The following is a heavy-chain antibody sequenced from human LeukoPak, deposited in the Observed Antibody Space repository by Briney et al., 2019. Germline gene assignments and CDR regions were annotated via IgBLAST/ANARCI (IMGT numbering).Heavy chain of an antibody. Sequence: GASVKVSCKASGYTFTSYGISWVRQAPGQGLEWMGWISAYNGNTNYAQKLQGRVTMTTDTSTSTAYMELRGLRSDDTAVYYCARDSFSSGWSYFDYWGQGTLVTVSS. V-gene: IGHV1-18*01. CDR3: ARDSFSSGWSYFDY. CDR2: ISAYNGNT. CDR1: GYTFTSYG. D-gene: IGHD6-19*01. J-gene: IGHJ4*02.